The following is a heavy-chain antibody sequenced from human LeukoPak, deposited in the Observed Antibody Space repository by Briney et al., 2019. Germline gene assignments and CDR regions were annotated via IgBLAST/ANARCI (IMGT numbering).Heavy chain of an antibody. CDR1: GYSISSGYY. V-gene: IGHV4-38-2*02. Sequence: SETLSLTCTVSGYSISSGYYWGWIRQPPGKGLEWIGSIYHSGSTYYNPSLKSRVTISVDTSKNQFSLKLSSVTAADTAVYYCARVVDKNWFDPWGQGTLVTVSS. D-gene: IGHD3-22*01. CDR3: ARVVDKNWFDP. CDR2: IYHSGST. J-gene: IGHJ5*02.